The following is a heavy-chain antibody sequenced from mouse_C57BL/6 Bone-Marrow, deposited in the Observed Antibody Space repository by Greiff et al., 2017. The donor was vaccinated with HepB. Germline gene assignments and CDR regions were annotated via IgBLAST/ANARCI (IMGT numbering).Heavy chain of an antibody. Sequence: VKLQESGAELARPGASVKLSCKASGYTFTSYGISWVKQRTGQGLEWIGEIYPRSGNTYYNEKFKGKATLTADKSSSTAYMELRSLTSEDSAVYFCARRGIYYYCPYYFDYWGQGTTLTVSS. CDR2: IYPRSGNT. CDR3: ARRGIYYYCPYYFDY. V-gene: IGHV1-81*01. CDR1: GYTFTSYG. D-gene: IGHD1-1*01. J-gene: IGHJ2*01.